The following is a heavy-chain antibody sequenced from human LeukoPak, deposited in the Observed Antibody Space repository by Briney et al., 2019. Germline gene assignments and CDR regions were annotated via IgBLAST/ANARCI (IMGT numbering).Heavy chain of an antibody. V-gene: IGHV3-7*01. D-gene: IGHD3-22*01. J-gene: IGHJ3*02. CDR2: IKQDGSEK. CDR3: ARDLGPSDYYDSSGAYAFDI. Sequence: PGGSLRLSCAASGFTFTSYWMHWMRQAPGKGLEWVANIKQDGSEKYYVDSVKGRFTISRDNAKNSLYLQMNSLRAEDTAVYYCARDLGPSDYYDSSGAYAFDIWGQGTMVTVSS. CDR1: GFTFTSYW.